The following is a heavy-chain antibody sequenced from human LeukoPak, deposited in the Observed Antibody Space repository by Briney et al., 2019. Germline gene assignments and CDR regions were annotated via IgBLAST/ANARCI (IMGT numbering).Heavy chain of an antibody. V-gene: IGHV3-74*01. CDR1: GFTFSSYW. J-gene: IGHJ4*02. CDR3: ARDQGYSSGWSLGY. CDR2: INSDGSST. Sequence: GGSLRLSCAASGFTFSSYWMHWVRQAPGKGLVWVSRINSDGSSTSYADSVKGRFTISRGNAKNTLYLQMNSLRAEDTAVYYCARDQGYSSGWSLGYWGQGTLVTVSS. D-gene: IGHD6-19*01.